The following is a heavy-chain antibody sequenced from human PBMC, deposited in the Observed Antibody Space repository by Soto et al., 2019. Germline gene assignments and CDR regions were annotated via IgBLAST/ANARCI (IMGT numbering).Heavy chain of an antibody. CDR1: GFTFTFAW. J-gene: IGHJ4*02. CDR3: TTDARQNHARCGYDVRHDY. Sequence: EVQLVESGGGLVRPGGSLRLSCTASGFTFTFAWMTWVRQAPGKGLEWVGRMKSKADGGTTDYAAAVQGRFTVSRDDSKKTLYLQMKSLKIEATAVYYCTTDARQNHARCGYDVRHDYWGQGTLVSVSS. D-gene: IGHD3-10*02. V-gene: IGHV3-15*05. CDR2: MKSKADGGTT.